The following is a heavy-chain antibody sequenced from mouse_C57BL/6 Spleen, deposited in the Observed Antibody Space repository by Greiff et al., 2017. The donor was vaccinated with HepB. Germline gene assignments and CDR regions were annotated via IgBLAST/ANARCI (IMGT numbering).Heavy chain of an antibody. CDR3: ARLVTTVVARDY. V-gene: IGHV1-19*01. J-gene: IGHJ2*01. D-gene: IGHD1-1*01. CDR2: INPYNGGT. Sequence: VQLQQSGPVLVKPGASVKMSCKASGYTFTDYYMNWVKQSHGKSLEWIGVINPYNGGTSYNQKFKGKATLTVDKSSSTAYMELNSLTSEDSAVYYCARLVTTVVARDYWGQGTTLTVSS. CDR1: GYTFTDYY.